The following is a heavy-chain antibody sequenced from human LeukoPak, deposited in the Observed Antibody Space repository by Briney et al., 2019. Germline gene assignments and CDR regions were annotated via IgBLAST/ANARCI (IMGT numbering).Heavy chain of an antibody. V-gene: IGHV1-69*04. D-gene: IGHD2-2*02. CDR2: IIPILGIA. CDR1: GGTFSSYT. J-gene: IGHJ4*02. Sequence: SVKVSCKASGGTFSSYTISWVRQAPGRGLEWMGRIIPILGIANYAQKFQGRVTITADKSTSTAYMELISLRSEDTAVYYCARDSNIVVVPAAIRDGSVGGERYDYWGQGTLVTVSS. CDR3: ARDSNIVVVPAAIRDGSVGGERYDY.